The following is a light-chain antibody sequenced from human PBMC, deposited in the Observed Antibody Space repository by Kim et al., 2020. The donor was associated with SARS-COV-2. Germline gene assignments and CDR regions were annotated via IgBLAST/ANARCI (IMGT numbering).Light chain of an antibody. V-gene: IGLV1-40*01. Sequence: RVTISCTGRSSNIGAGYDVHWYQLLPGTAPKLVIFDNSARPSGVSDRFSGSKSGTSASLAITGLQAEDEADYYCQSYDTSLNGVVFGGGTQLTVL. J-gene: IGLJ2*01. CDR3: QSYDTSLNGVV. CDR2: DNS. CDR1: SSNIGAGYD.